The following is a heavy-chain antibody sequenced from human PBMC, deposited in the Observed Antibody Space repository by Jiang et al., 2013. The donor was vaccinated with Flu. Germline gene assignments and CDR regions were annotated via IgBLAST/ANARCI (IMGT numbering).Heavy chain of an antibody. CDR1: GDSVSNDNAA. D-gene: IGHD1-14*01. CDR3: ARELNNVFDY. V-gene: IGHV6-1*01. J-gene: IGHJ4*02. CDR2: TYYTSKWSN. Sequence: QTLSLTCAISGDSVSNDNAAWNWIRQSPSRGLEWLGRTYYTSKWSNDYALSIKSRITFNPDTSKNQVSLHLNSVTPEDTAVYFCARELNNVFDYWGQGSLVTV.